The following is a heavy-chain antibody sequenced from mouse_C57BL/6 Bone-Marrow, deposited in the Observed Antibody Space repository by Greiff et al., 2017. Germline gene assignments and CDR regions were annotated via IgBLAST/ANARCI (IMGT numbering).Heavy chain of an antibody. CDR1: GYSITSGYY. J-gene: IGHJ2*01. CDR2: ISYDGSN. V-gene: IGHV3-6*01. D-gene: IGHD5-1*01. CDR3: ARGEYNVAGDFDY. Sequence: ESGPGLVKPSQSLSLTCSVTGYSITSGYYWNWIRQFPGNKLEWMGYISYDGSNNYNPSLKNRISITRDTSTNQFFLKLNTVTTEDTATYYCARGEYNVAGDFDYWGQGTTLTVSS.